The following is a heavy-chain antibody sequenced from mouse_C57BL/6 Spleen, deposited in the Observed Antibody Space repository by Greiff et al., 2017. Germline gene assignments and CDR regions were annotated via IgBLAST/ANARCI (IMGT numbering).Heavy chain of an antibody. CDR2: INPNYGTT. CDR3: ARSYYGSSLLYFDY. V-gene: IGHV1-39*01. CDR1: GYSFTDYN. J-gene: IGHJ2*01. Sequence: EVQLQQSGPELVKPGASVKISCKASGYSFTDYNMNWVKQSNGKSLEWIGVINPNYGTTSYNQKFKGKATWTVDQSSSTAYMQLNSLTSEDSAVYYCARSYYGSSLLYFDYWGQGTTLTVSS. D-gene: IGHD1-1*01.